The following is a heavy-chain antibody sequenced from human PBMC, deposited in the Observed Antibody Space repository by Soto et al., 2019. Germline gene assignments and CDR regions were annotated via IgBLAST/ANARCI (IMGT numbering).Heavy chain of an antibody. CDR3: ARRRYCSSTSCYYYYYMDV. Sequence: PSETLSLTCAVYGGSFSGYYWSWIRQPPGKGLEWIGYIYYSGSTNYNPSLKSRVTISVDTSKNQFSLKLSSVTAADTAVYYCARRRYCSSTSCYYYYYMDVWGKGTTVTVS. J-gene: IGHJ6*03. CDR2: IYYSGST. D-gene: IGHD2-2*01. CDR1: GGSFSGYY. V-gene: IGHV4-59*01.